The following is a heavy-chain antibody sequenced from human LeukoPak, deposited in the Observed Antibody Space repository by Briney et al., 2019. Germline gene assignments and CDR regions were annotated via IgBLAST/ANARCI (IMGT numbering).Heavy chain of an antibody. Sequence: GGSLRLSCAAPGFCFRSYALDWVGQALGKGLDWVAVISNDDTNKFYADSVRGRFTISRDNSKNTVFLQMNSLRPEDTAVYYCARDNDTDYTSSPGWFDTWGQGNLVTVSS. CDR2: ISNDDTNK. V-gene: IGHV3-30*01. CDR3: ARDNDTDYTSSPGWFDT. D-gene: IGHD4-11*01. CDR1: GFCFRSYA. J-gene: IGHJ5*02.